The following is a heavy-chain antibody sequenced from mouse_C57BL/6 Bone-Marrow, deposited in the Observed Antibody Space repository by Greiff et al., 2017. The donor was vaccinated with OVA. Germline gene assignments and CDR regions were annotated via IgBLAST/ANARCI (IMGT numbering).Heavy chain of an antibody. CDR1: GFTFTDSY. CDR2: IRNKANGYTT. D-gene: IGHD1-1*01. CDR3: ARYNALYYYCSSYYWYFDV. J-gene: IGHJ1*03. Sequence: EVKLMESGGGLVPPGGSLSLSCAASGFTFTDSYMSWVRQPPGKALEWLGFIRNKANGYTTEYSASVKGRFTISRDNSQSILYLQMSALRAEDSATYYCARYNALYYYCSSYYWYFDVWGTGTTVTVAS. V-gene: IGHV7-3*01.